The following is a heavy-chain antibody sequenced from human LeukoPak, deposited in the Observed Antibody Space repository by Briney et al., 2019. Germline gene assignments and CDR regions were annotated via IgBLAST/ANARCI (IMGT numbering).Heavy chain of an antibody. CDR1: GFTFSSYA. CDR2: ISYDGSNK. J-gene: IGHJ6*03. Sequence: GRSLRLSCAASGFTFSSYAMHWVRQAPGKGLEWVAVISYDGSNKYYADSVKGRFTISRDNSKNTLYLQMNSLRAEDTAVYYCARVGVEQYLVLSYSTDVWGKGTTVTVS. CDR3: ARVGVEQYLVLSYSTDV. D-gene: IGHD6-13*01. V-gene: IGHV3-30*04.